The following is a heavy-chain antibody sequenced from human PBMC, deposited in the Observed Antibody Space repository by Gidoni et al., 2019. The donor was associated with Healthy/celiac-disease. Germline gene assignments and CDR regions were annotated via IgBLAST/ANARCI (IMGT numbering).Heavy chain of an antibody. J-gene: IGHJ3*02. Sequence: QVQLQESGPGLVKPSETLSLTCTVSGGSISSYYWSWIRQPPGKGLEWIGYIYYSGSTNYNPSLKSRVTISVDTSKNQFSLKLSSVTAADTAVYYCAREGYYDFWSREAFDIWGQGTMVTVSS. V-gene: IGHV4-59*01. D-gene: IGHD3-3*01. CDR3: AREGYYDFWSREAFDI. CDR1: GGSISSYY. CDR2: IYYSGST.